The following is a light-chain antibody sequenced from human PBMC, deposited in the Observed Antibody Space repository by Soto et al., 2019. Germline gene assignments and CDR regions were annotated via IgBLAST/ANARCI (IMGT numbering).Light chain of an antibody. CDR2: RND. CDR1: RSDMGSNY. V-gene: IGLV1-47*01. J-gene: IGLJ3*02. Sequence: QSVLTQPPSASGTPGQRVTISCSGSRSDMGSNYVYWYQHLPGKAPKLLIYRNDQRPSGVPDRISGSKAGTSASLAIIGLRSEDEAEYYCSSWYGSLSVPMFGGGTKLTVL. CDR3: SSWYGSLSVPM.